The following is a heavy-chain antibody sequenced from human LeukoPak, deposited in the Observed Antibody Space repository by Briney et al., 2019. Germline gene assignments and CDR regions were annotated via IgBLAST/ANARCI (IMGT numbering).Heavy chain of an antibody. CDR2: IYWNDDK. CDR1: GFSLSTSGVG. D-gene: IGHD3-22*01. J-gene: IGHJ3*02. V-gene: IGHV2-5*01. Sequence: VSGPTLVKPTQTLTLTCTFSGFSLSTSGVGVGWIRQPPGKALEWLALIYWNDDKRYSPSLKSRLTITKDTSKNQVVLTMTNMDPVDTATYYCAHLNYYDSGGLSDAFDIWGQGTMVTVSS. CDR3: AHLNYYDSGGLSDAFDI.